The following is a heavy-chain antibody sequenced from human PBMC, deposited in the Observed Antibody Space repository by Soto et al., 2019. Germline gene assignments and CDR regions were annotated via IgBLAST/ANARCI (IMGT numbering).Heavy chain of an antibody. CDR3: APRPPALDY. Sequence: GGSLRLSCASSGFTYSTYTMHWVRQAPGKGLERVAVISYDGNNKFYADSVKGRFTISRDSTKQTLYLQMNSLRPDDTAMYYCAPRPPALDYWGQGTLVTVSS. J-gene: IGHJ4*02. V-gene: IGHV3-30-3*01. CDR1: GFTYSTYT. CDR2: ISYDGNNK.